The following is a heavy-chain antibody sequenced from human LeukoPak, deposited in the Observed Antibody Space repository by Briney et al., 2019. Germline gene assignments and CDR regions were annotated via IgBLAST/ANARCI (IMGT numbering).Heavy chain of an antibody. CDR2: FRGSGRNT. Sequence: GGSLRLSCAPSGFTFNSYAMSWVRQAPGKGREWVSGFRGSGRNTYYADSVKGWFTTSRDNSKNTVYLQMNSRRAEDTAVYYCATVPESSGGYGQFDYCGQGTLVTVSS. V-gene: IGHV3-23*01. CDR3: ATVPESSGGYGQFDY. CDR1: GFTFNSYA. D-gene: IGHD6-19*01. J-gene: IGHJ4*02.